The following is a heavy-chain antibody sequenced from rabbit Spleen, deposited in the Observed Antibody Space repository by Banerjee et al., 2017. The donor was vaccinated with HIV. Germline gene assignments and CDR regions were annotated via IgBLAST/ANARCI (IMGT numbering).Heavy chain of an antibody. CDR2: IYTGNGKT. CDR1: GFSFSSGYD. V-gene: IGHV1S40*01. CDR3: VREVAARFNL. D-gene: IGHD4-1*01. Sequence: VESGGDLVKPGASLTLTCTVSGFSFSSGYDMCWVRQAPGKGLEWIGCIYTGNGKTYYASWAKGRFTISKTSSTTVTLQMTSLTAADTATYFCVREVAARFNLWGPGTLVTVS. J-gene: IGHJ4*01.